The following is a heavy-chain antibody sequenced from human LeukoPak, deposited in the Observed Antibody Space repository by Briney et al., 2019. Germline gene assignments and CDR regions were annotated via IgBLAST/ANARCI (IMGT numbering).Heavy chain of an antibody. D-gene: IGHD2-21*02. J-gene: IGHJ6*03. Sequence: SETLSLTCAVYGGSFSGYYWSWIRQPPGKGLEWIGEINHSGSTNYNPSLKCRVTISVDTSKNQFSLKLSSVTAADTAVYYCARGRGPSWRLLYYYYYMDVWGKGTTVTVSS. CDR2: INHSGST. V-gene: IGHV4-34*01. CDR1: GGSFSGYY. CDR3: ARGRGPSWRLLYYYYYMDV.